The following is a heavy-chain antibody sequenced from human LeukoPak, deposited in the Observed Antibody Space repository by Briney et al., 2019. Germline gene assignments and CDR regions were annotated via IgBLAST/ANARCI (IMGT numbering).Heavy chain of an antibody. D-gene: IGHD6-6*01. CDR2: INTDGSST. CDR1: GFTFSSYW. V-gene: IGHV3-74*01. Sequence: GGSLRLSCAASGFTFSSYWMHWVRQAPGKGLVWVSRINTDGSSTSYADSVKGRFTISRDNAKNTLYLQMNSLRAEDTAVYYCARYPIAARAPYDYWGQGTLVTVSS. J-gene: IGHJ4*02. CDR3: ARYPIAARAPYDY.